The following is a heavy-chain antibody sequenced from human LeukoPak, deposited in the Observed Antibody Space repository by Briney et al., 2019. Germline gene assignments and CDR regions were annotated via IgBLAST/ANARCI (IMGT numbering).Heavy chain of an antibody. D-gene: IGHD1-26*01. CDR1: GGSFSGYY. CDR2: INHSGST. V-gene: IGHV4-34*01. CDR3: ARDYSGSYYFDY. Sequence: SETLSLTCAVYGGSFSGYYWSWIRQPPGKGLEWIGEINHSGSTNYNPSLKSRVTISVDTSKNQFSLKLSSVTAADTAVYYCARDYSGSYYFDYWGQGTPVTVSS. J-gene: IGHJ4*02.